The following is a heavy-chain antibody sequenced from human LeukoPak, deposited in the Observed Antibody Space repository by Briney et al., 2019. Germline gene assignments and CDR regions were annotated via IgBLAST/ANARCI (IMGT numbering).Heavy chain of an antibody. CDR1: GGSISSGSYY. J-gene: IGHJ4*02. D-gene: IGHD2-15*01. V-gene: IGHV4-61*10. CDR2: INHSGST. CDR3: ARGPPILRDIVVVVAATNFDY. Sequence: SETLSLTCTVSGGSISSGSYYWSWIRQPAGKGLEWIGEINHSGSTNYNPSLKSRVTISVDTSKNQFSLKLSSVTAADTAVYYCARGPPILRDIVVVVAATNFDYWGQGTLVTVSS.